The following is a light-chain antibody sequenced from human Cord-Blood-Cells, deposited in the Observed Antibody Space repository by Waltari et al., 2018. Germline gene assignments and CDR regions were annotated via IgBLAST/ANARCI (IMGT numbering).Light chain of an antibody. CDR1: DVGGYNY. CDR3: SSYTSSSTLV. V-gene: IGLV2-14*04. Sequence: DVGGYNYVSWYQQHPGTAPKLMIYDVSNRPSGVSNRFSGSKSGNPASLTISALQAEDEADYYCSSYTSSSTLVFGGGTKLTV. CDR2: DVS. J-gene: IGLJ2*01.